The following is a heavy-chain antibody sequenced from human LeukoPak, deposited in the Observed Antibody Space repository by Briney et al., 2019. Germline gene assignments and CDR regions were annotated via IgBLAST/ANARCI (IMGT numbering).Heavy chain of an antibody. J-gene: IGHJ4*02. D-gene: IGHD3-22*01. V-gene: IGHV3-23*01. CDR2: ISASDDRT. CDR3: AKVQHADFTMNFDS. Sequence: QPGGSLRLSCAASGFTFSSYVMNWLRQAPGEGLEWVSSISASDDRTFYADSVKGRFTISRDNSKNTVYLQMNSLRAGDTAVYYCAKVQHADFTMNFDSWGQGTLVTVSS. CDR1: GFTFSSYV.